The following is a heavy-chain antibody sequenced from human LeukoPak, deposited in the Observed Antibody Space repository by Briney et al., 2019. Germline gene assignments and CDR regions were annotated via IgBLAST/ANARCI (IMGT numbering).Heavy chain of an antibody. D-gene: IGHD3-9*01. CDR3: AKWGDYDVLTGYYVPDY. CDR2: ILGSGGST. V-gene: IGHV3-23*01. Sequence: GGSLRLSCAASGFTFSNYAMSWVRQAPGKGLEWVSAILGSGGSTYYADSVKGRFTVSRDNSKSTLYLQMNSLRAEDTALYYCAKWGDYDVLTGYYVPDYWGQGTLVTVSS. J-gene: IGHJ4*02. CDR1: GFTFSNYA.